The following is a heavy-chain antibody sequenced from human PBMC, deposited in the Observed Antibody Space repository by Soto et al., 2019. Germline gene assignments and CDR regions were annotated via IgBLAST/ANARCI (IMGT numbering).Heavy chain of an antibody. D-gene: IGHD4-17*01. Sequence: QLQLQESGPGLVKPSETLSLTCAVSGGSISSSSYYWGWIRQPPGKGLEWIGSIYYSGSTYYNPSLKSRVTISAHTSKNQFSLKLSYVTAADTAVYYCARYYDDGDYYFDYWGQGTLVTVSS. V-gene: IGHV4-39*01. CDR3: ARYYDDGDYYFDY. J-gene: IGHJ4*02. CDR1: GGSISSSSYY. CDR2: IYYSGST.